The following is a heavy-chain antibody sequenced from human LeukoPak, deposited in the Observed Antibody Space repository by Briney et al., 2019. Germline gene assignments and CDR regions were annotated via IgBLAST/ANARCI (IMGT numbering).Heavy chain of an antibody. CDR1: GGSFSGYY. Sequence: SETLSLTCAVYGGSFSGYYWSWIRQPPGKGPEWIGEINHSGSTNYNPSLKSRVTISVDTSKNQFSLKLSSVTAADTAVYYCARAPGYSYGTTIDYWGQGTLVTVSS. J-gene: IGHJ4*02. V-gene: IGHV4-34*01. CDR3: ARAPGYSYGTTIDY. CDR2: INHSGST. D-gene: IGHD5-18*01.